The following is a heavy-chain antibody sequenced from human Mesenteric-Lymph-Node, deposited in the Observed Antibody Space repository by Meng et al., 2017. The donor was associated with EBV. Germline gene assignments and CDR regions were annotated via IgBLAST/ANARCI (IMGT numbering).Heavy chain of an antibody. CDR1: GGTFRRSA. D-gene: IGHD5-18*01. CDR3: GRGDTAMVIRE. V-gene: IGHV1-69*01. J-gene: IGHJ4*02. CDR2: IITILSES. Sequence: SCEGVGGTFRRSAISRVRSAPGKGLGWMGVIITILSESSSAQKLQGRITITVYVSTSTVYMELSSLGFEDKVLYYCGRGDTAMVIREWGQGTLVTVSS.